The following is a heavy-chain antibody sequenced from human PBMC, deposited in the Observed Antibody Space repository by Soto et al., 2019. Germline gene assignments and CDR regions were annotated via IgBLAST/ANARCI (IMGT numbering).Heavy chain of an antibody. V-gene: IGHV3-23*01. CDR3: AKRRYYYGSENIFDY. Sequence: PGGSLRLSCAASGFTFSSYAMSWVRQAPGKGLEWVSAISGSGGSTYYADSVKGRFTISRDNSKNTLYLQMNSLRAEDTAVYYCAKRRYYYGSENIFDYWGQGTLVTVSS. J-gene: IGHJ4*02. CDR1: GFTFSSYA. D-gene: IGHD3-10*01. CDR2: ISGSGGST.